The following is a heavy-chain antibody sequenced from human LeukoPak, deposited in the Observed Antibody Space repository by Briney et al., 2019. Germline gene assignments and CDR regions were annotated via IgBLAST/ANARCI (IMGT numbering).Heavy chain of an antibody. CDR1: GGSISSYY. V-gene: IGHV4-59*01. D-gene: IGHD4-17*01. CDR2: IYYSGST. J-gene: IGHJ4*02. CDR3: ARGGSHGDYEFDY. Sequence: SETLSLTCTVSGGSISSYYWSWIRQPPGKGLEWIGYIYYSGSTNYNPSLKSRVTISVDTSKNQFSLKLSSVTAADTAVYYCARGGSHGDYEFDYWGQGTLVTASS.